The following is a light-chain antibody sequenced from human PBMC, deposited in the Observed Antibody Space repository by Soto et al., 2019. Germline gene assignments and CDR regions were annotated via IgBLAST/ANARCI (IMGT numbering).Light chain of an antibody. J-gene: IGLJ1*01. V-gene: IGLV2-23*02. CDR3: CSYAGSSTLLYV. Sequence: QSALTQPASVSGSPGQSITISCTGTSSDVGSYNLVSWYQQHPGKAPKLMIYEVSKRPSGVSNRFSGSKSGNTASLTISGLQAEDEADYHCCSYAGSSTLLYVFGTGTKLTVL. CDR2: EVS. CDR1: SSDVGSYNL.